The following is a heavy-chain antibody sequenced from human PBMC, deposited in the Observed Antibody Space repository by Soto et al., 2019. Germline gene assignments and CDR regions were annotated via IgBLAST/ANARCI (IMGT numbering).Heavy chain of an antibody. CDR2: IKNKANSYTT. D-gene: IGHD6-25*01. V-gene: IGHV3-72*01. J-gene: IGHJ4*02. CDR1: GFTFSDHS. CDR3: ARVRLGVTTRLFDY. Sequence: VQLVESGGGLVQPGGSLRLSCAASGFTFSDHSMDWVRQAPGKGLEWVGRIKNKANSYTTEYAASVKGRFTISRDDSKNSLDLQMNSLKTEDTAVYYCARVRLGVTTRLFDYWGQGTLVTVSS.